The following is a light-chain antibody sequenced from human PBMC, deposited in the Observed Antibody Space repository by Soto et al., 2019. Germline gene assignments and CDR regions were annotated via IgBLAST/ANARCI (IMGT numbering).Light chain of an antibody. CDR1: QDINNY. J-gene: IGKJ4*01. CDR2: DAS. Sequence: DIQMTQSPSSLSASVGDRVTITCQASQDINNYLNWYQQKPGKAPKLLIYDASNLETGVPSRFSGSGSGTDFTFTISSLQAEDIATYYCQHYDNLRLTCGGGTKVEIK. CDR3: QHYDNLRLT. V-gene: IGKV1-33*01.